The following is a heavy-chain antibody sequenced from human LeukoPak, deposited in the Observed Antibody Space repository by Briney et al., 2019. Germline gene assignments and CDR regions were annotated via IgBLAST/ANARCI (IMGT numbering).Heavy chain of an antibody. D-gene: IGHD6-19*01. CDR2: INHSGST. Sequence: SETLSLTCAVYGGSFSGYYWSWIRQPPGKGLEWIGEINHSGSTNYNPSLKSRVTISVDTSKNQFSLKLSSVTAADTAVYYCARVQWRYFDLWGRGTLVTVSS. CDR3: ARVQWRYFDL. CDR1: GGSFSGYY. V-gene: IGHV4-34*01. J-gene: IGHJ2*01.